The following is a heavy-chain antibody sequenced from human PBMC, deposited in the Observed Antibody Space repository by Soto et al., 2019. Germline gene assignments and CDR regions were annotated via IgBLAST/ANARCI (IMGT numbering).Heavy chain of an antibody. J-gene: IGHJ4*01. D-gene: IGHD3-9*01. CDR1: GYGFTSNY. Sequence: GASVKVSWKPSGYGFTSNYIHWVRQAPGQGLEWMGIINPSSGAAAYAQKFQGRVTMTSDTSTSTVYMDLSSLKSEDTAVYYCTRTTSWFFDYWGHGTLVTVSS. CDR3: TRTTSWFFDY. CDR2: INPSSGAA. V-gene: IGHV1-46*03.